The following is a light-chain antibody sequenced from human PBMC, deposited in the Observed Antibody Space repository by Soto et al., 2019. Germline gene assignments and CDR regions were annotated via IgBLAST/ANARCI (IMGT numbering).Light chain of an antibody. V-gene: IGKV3-15*01. CDR1: QSVSSN. CDR3: QQYNNWPWWT. J-gene: IGKJ1*01. CDR2: GAS. Sequence: EIVMTQSPATLSVSPGERATLSCRASQSVSSNLAWYQQKPGQAPRLLIYGASSRAPGIPARFSGSGSGTEFTLTISSLQSEDFAVYYCQQYNNWPWWTFGQGTKVEIK.